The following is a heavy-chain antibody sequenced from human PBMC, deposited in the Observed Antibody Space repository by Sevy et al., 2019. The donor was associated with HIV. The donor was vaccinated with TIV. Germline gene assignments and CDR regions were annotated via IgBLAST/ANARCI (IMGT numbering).Heavy chain of an antibody. Sequence: SETLSLTCTVSGGSISSSSYYWGWIRQPPGKGLEWIGSIYYSGSTYYNPSLKSQVTISVDTSKNQFSLKLSSVTAADTAVYYCARHLRNDSLYYFDYWGQGTLVTVSS. D-gene: IGHD2-21*02. CDR3: ARHLRNDSLYYFDY. CDR2: IYYSGST. J-gene: IGHJ4*02. V-gene: IGHV4-39*01. CDR1: GGSISSSSYY.